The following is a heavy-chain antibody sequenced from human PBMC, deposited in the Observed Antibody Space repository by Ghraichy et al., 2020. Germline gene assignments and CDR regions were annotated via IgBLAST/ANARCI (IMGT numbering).Heavy chain of an antibody. CDR3: ARAGVRDYYDSSGYRAFDI. CDR2: IYYSGST. Sequence: SQTLSLTCTVSGGSISSYYWSWIRQPPGKGLEWIGYIYYSGSTNYNPSLKSRVTISVDTSKNQFSLKLSSVTAADTAVYYCARAGVRDYYDSSGYRAFDIWGQGTMVTVSS. V-gene: IGHV4-59*08. CDR1: GGSISSYY. D-gene: IGHD3-22*01. J-gene: IGHJ3*02.